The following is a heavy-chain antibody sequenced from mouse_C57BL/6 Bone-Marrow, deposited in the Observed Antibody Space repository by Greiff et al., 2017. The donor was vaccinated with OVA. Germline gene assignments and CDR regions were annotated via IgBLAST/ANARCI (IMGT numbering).Heavy chain of an antibody. CDR1: GYTFTDYY. Sequence: VQLQQSGPELVKPGASVKLSCKASGYTFTDYYMHWVKQSHGKSLEWIGNIYPNNGGNGYNQKFKGKATLTVDKSSSTAYMELRSLTSVDSADYYGERHYYGSEYYAMDYWGQGTSVTVSA. J-gene: IGHJ4*01. V-gene: IGHV1-34*01. CDR3: ERHYYGSEYYAMDY. CDR2: IYPNNGGN. D-gene: IGHD1-1*01.